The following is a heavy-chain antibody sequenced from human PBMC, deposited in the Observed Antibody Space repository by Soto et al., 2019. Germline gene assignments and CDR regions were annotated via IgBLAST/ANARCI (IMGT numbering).Heavy chain of an antibody. Sequence: QVQLQESGPGLVKPSETLSLTCTVSGGSIISYYWSWIRQSPEKGLEWIGYILHSGSTLYNPSLNNRATVSLDRSNNQFSLKLTSVTAADTALYYCAREVRSNTGWYWDYWGQGTLVTVSS. CDR3: AREVRSNTGWYWDY. J-gene: IGHJ4*02. D-gene: IGHD6-19*01. V-gene: IGHV4-59*01. CDR2: ILHSGST. CDR1: GGSIISYY.